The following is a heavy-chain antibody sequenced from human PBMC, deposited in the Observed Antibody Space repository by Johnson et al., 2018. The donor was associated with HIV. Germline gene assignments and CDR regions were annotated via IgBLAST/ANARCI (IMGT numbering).Heavy chain of an antibody. D-gene: IGHD2-21*01. J-gene: IGHJ3*02. CDR1: GFTFSNAW. Sequence: VQLVESGGGVVQPGRSLRLSCAASGFTFSNAWMNWVRQAPGKGLEWIGRIKSKTDGGTTDYAAPVKVRFTISRDDSKNTLYLQMNSLKTEDTAVYYCALSYSLDAFDIWGQGTMVTVSS. CDR2: IKSKTDGGTT. V-gene: IGHV3-15*01. CDR3: ALSYSLDAFDI.